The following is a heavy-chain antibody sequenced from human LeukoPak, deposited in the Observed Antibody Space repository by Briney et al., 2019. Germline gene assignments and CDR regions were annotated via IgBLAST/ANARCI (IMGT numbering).Heavy chain of an antibody. CDR2: INHSGST. J-gene: IGHJ3*02. CDR3: ARPQYGGSDRRNAFDI. Sequence: SETLSLACTVSGGSISSSGSYWGWIRQPPGKGLEWIGEINHSGSTNYNPSLKSRVTISVDTSKNQFSLKLSSVTAADTAVYYCARPQYGGSDRRNAFDIWGQGTMVTVSS. D-gene: IGHD4-23*01. V-gene: IGHV4-39*07. CDR1: GGSISSSGSY.